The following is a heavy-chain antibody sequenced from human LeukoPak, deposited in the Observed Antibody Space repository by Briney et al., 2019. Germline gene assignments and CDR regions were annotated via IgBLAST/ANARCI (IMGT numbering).Heavy chain of an antibody. CDR1: GRPISSYH. Sequence: SETLSLPCTVSGRPISSYHERWIRQPAGKGLEWIGRIYTSGSPIHNPSLKIRVTMSVATSKNKFYLKLSSVTAADTAVYYCARAGYGWGSYSFDPWGQGTLVTVSS. CDR3: ARAGYGWGSYSFDP. J-gene: IGHJ5*02. CDR2: IYTSGSP. D-gene: IGHD3-10*01. V-gene: IGHV4-4*07.